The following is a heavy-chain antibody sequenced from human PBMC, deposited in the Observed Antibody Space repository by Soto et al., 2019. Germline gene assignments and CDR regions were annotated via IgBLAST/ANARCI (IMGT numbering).Heavy chain of an antibody. J-gene: IGHJ4*02. CDR1: GYVFTSFL. D-gene: IGHD3-16*01. V-gene: IGHV1-46*01. CDR3: ARGQSGISGGIDY. CDR2: INPSGGTT. Sequence: QVQVVQSGAEVLRPGAAVKVSCKASGYVFTSFLIHWVRQAPGQGLEWMGIINPSGGTTTLAQKFQGRVTMTRDTSTNTVYMEVSSLRSDDTAVYYCARGQSGISGGIDYWGQGTLVAVSS.